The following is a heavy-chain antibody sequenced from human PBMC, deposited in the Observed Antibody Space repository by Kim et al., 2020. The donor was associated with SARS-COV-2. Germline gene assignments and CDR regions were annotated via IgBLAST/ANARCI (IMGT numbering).Heavy chain of an antibody. CDR3: TRGYGGAFGI. J-gene: IGHJ3*02. D-gene: IGHD4-17*01. CDR2: IT. V-gene: IGHV3-74*01. Sequence: ITDYADSVEGRFTISRDNAKNTLYLQMNSLRDEDSAVYYCTRGYGGAFGIWGRGTLVTVSS.